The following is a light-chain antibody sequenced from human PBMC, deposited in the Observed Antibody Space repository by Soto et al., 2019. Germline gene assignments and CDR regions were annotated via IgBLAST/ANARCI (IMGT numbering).Light chain of an antibody. CDR1: SSDVGGYNY. CDR3: RSYTSSSTVV. J-gene: IGLJ2*01. Sequence: QSVLTQPASVSGSPGQSITISCTGTSSDVGGYNYVSWYQQHPGKAPKLMIYDVSNRPSGVSNRFSGSKSGNTASLTISGLQAEDEDDYYCRSYTSSSTVVFGGGTKLTVL. V-gene: IGLV2-14*01. CDR2: DVS.